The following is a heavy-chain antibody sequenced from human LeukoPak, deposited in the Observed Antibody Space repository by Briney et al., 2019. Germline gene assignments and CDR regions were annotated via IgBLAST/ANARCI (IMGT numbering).Heavy chain of an antibody. CDR1: GFTFSTHS. CDR3: ARDSTLSEYSSIKMDY. CDR2: ISSGSTTI. J-gene: IGHJ4*02. V-gene: IGHV3-48*01. Sequence: GGSLRLSCAASGFTFSTHSMNWVRQAPGKGLEWISYISSGSTTIYYADSVKGRFTVSRDNAKKSLYLQMNTLRAEDTAVYYCARDSTLSEYSSIKMDYWGQGSLVTVSS. D-gene: IGHD2/OR15-2a*01.